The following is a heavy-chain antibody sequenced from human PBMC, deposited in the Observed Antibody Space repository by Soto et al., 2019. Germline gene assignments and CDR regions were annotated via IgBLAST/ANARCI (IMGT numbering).Heavy chain of an antibody. V-gene: IGHV4-39*01. CDR1: GGSISSSTYY. CDR2: LYYSGNT. Sequence: QLQLQESGPGLVKPLETLSLTCTVSGGSISSSTYYWGWIRQPPGKGLDCIGNLYYSGNTYYAPSLNSRVTITVDSSKNQFSLKLNSVTAADTAVYYCARGVTNIWYYFDYWGQGTLVTVSS. CDR3: ARGVTNIWYYFDY. J-gene: IGHJ4*02. D-gene: IGHD5-18*01.